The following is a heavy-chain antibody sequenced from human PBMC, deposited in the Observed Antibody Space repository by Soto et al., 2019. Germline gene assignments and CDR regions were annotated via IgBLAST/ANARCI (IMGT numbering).Heavy chain of an antibody. CDR1: GYTFTSYG. J-gene: IGHJ4*02. V-gene: IGHV1-3*01. D-gene: IGHD2-15*01. CDR3: ARDLGGWPDY. Sequence: ASVKVSCKASGYTFTSYGISWVRQAPGQRLEWMGWINAGNRNTKYSQKFQGRVTITRDTSASTAYMELSSLRSEDTAVYYCARDLGGWPDYWGQGTLVTVSS. CDR2: INAGNRNT.